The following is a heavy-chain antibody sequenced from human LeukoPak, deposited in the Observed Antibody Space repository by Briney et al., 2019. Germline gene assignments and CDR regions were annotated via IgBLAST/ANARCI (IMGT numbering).Heavy chain of an antibody. J-gene: IGHJ4*02. V-gene: IGHV3-11*01. D-gene: IGHD4-17*01. CDR3: ARVVGDYPLYSFDY. CDR2: IRGGGSST. CDR1: GFYFSDYY. Sequence: GGSLRLSCAASGFYFSDYYMSWIRQAPGKGLEGVSNIRGGGSSTYYADSVKGRFTISRDNAKNSLYLQMNSLRAEDTAVYYCARVVGDYPLYSFDYWGQGTLVTVSS.